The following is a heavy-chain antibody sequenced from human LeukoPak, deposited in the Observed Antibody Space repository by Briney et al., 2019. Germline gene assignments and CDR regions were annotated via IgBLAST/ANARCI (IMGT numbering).Heavy chain of an antibody. D-gene: IGHD2-15*01. V-gene: IGHV6-1*01. CDR2: TYYRSKWYN. CDR3: ARDHCSGGSCHWRFDY. CDR1: GDSVSSNSVA. J-gene: IGHJ4*02. Sequence: SQTLSLTCAISGDSVSSNSVAWNWIRQSPSRGLEWLGRTYYRSKWYNDYAVSVKGRITINPDTSKNQFSLQLNSVTPEDTAVYYCARDHCSGGSCHWRFDYWGQGTLVAVSS.